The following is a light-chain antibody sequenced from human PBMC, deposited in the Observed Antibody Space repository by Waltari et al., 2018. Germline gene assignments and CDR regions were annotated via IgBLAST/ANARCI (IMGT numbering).Light chain of an antibody. J-gene: IGKJ1*01. Sequence: DIQMTQSPTSLSASVGDRVPITCRARQGVKNYLAWYQQKPGKVPKLLIYTASTLQPGVPSQFCGSGSGTDFTIPNSSLQPEDVATYYCQKYNSDPPWTFGQGTEVEL. CDR2: TAS. V-gene: IGKV1-27*01. CDR3: QKYNSDPPWT. CDR1: QGVKNY.